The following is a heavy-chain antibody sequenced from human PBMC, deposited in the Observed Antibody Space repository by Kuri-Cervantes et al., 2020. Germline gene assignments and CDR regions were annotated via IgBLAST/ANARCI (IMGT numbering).Heavy chain of an antibody. CDR3: ARFSGYASD. Sequence: SETLSLTCAVSGYSISSGNWWGWLRQTPGKRLEWIAYIYYSGSTYYNPSLKSRVTMSVDTSKSQSSLKLSSVTAVDTAVYYCARFSGYASDWGQGTLVTVSS. CDR1: GYSISSGNW. D-gene: IGHD5-12*01. CDR2: IYYSGST. J-gene: IGHJ4*02. V-gene: IGHV4-28*01.